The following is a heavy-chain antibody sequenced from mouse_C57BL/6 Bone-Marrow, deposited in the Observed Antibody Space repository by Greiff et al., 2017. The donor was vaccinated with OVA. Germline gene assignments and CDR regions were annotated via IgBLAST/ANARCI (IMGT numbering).Heavy chain of an antibody. Sequence: EVQLQQSGAELVRPGASVKLSCTASGFNIKDDYMHWVKQRPEQGLELIGWIDPENGDNEYSSKFQGKATITADTSSNTAYLQLSSLTSEDTAVYDGTAYITTVVAPYAMDYWGQGTSVTVSS. CDR3: TAYITTVVAPYAMDY. CDR2: IDPENGDN. V-gene: IGHV14-4*01. CDR1: GFNIKDDY. J-gene: IGHJ4*01. D-gene: IGHD1-1*01.